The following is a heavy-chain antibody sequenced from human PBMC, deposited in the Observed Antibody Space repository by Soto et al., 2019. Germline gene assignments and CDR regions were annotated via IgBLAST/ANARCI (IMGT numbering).Heavy chain of an antibody. D-gene: IGHD3-22*01. CDR1: GYTFTSYA. J-gene: IGHJ3*02. CDR3: ASFQLYYYDGSGYPSDAFDI. Sequence: QVQLVQSGAEEKKPGASVKVSCKASGYTFTSYAMHWVRQAPGQRLEWMGWINAGNGNTKYSQKFQGRVTITRDTSASTAYMELSSLRSADTAVYYCASFQLYYYDGSGYPSDAFDIWGQGTMVTVSS. V-gene: IGHV1-3*05. CDR2: INAGNGNT.